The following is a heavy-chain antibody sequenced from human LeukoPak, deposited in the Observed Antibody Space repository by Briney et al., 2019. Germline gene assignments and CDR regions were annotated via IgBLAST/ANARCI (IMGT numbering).Heavy chain of an antibody. V-gene: IGHV3-23*01. CDR2: IGGSGGST. CDR3: AKGALGSRRHYFFDY. D-gene: IGHD6-13*01. Sequence: GGSLRLSCAASGFTFSAYAMSWVRQAPGTGLEWVSAIGGSGGSTYYADSVKGRFTISRDNSKNTLYLQMNTLRAEDTAVYYCAKGALGSRRHYFFDYWGQGTLVTVSS. J-gene: IGHJ4*02. CDR1: GFTFSAYA.